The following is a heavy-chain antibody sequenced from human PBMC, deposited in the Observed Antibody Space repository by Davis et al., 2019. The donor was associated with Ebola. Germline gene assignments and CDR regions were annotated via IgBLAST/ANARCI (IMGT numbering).Heavy chain of an antibody. CDR2: ISSSGSTI. CDR3: ARDLGSSSWYGGWFDP. CDR1: GFTFSDYY. Sequence: GESLKISCAASGFTFSDYYMSWIRQAPGKGLEWVSYISSSGSTIYYADSVKGRFTISRDNAKNSLYLQMNSLRAEDTAVYYCARDLGSSSWYGGWFDPWGQGTLVTVSS. V-gene: IGHV3-11*01. D-gene: IGHD6-13*01. J-gene: IGHJ5*02.